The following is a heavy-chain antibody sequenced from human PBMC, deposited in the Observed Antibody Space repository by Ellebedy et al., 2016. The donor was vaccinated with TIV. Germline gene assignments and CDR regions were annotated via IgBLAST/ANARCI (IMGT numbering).Heavy chain of an antibody. Sequence: PGGSQRLSCAVSGFTFSSYEMNWVRQAPGKGLEWVSYISGSASVTAYADSVKGRFTISRDNARTSLYLQMNSLRVDDTAMYYCARSYGARTSGPWGQGTLVTVSS. CDR2: ISGSASVT. J-gene: IGHJ5*02. CDR1: GFTFSSYE. CDR3: ARSYGARTSGP. V-gene: IGHV3-48*03. D-gene: IGHD3-16*01.